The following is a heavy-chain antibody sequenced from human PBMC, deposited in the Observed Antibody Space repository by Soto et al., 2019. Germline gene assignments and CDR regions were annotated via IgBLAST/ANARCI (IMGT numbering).Heavy chain of an antibody. CDR2: IWYDGSNK. CDR3: ARAPRAKLGWFADV. Sequence: PGGSLRLSCAASGFPFSSYGMHWVRQAPGKGLEWVAVIWYDGSNKYYADSVKGRFTISRDNSKNTLYLQMNSLRAEDTAVYYCARAPRAKLGWFADVWGKGTTVTVSS. J-gene: IGHJ6*04. CDR1: GFPFSSYG. V-gene: IGHV3-33*08. D-gene: IGHD3-10*01.